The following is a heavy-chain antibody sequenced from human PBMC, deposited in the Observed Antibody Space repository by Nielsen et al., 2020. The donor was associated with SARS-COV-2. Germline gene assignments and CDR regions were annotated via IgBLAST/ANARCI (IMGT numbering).Heavy chain of an antibody. J-gene: IGHJ6*02. D-gene: IGHD3-9*01. Sequence: WLRQPPGKGLEWVAVISYDGSNKYYADSVKGRFTISRDNSKNTLYLQMNSLRAEDTAVYYCAKDKYEGYDTLGYYGMDVWGQGTTVTVSS. CDR2: ISYDGSNK. CDR3: AKDKYEGYDTLGYYGMDV. V-gene: IGHV3-30*18.